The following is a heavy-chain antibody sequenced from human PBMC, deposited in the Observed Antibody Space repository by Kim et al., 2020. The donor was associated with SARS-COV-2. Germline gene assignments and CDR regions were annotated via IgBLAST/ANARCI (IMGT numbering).Heavy chain of an antibody. Sequence: NYSRSFQGHVTTSADKSISTAYLQWSSLKASDTAMYYCARQSSWYYYFDYWGQGTLVTVSS. V-gene: IGHV5-10-1*01. D-gene: IGHD6-13*01. J-gene: IGHJ4*02. CDR3: ARQSSWYYYFDY.